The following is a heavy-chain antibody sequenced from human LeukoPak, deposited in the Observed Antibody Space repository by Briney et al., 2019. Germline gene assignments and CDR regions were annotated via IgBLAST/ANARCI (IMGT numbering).Heavy chain of an antibody. V-gene: IGHV1-69*13. D-gene: IGHD5-18*01. CDR2: IIPIFGTA. CDR3: ASDDGYSYGGEDY. CDR1: GYTFTSYG. Sequence: ASVTVSCTASGYTFTSYGISWVRQAPGQGLEWMGGIIPIFGTANYAQKFQGRVTITADESTSTAYMELSSLRSEDTAVYYCASDDGYSYGGEDYWGQGTLVTVSS. J-gene: IGHJ4*02.